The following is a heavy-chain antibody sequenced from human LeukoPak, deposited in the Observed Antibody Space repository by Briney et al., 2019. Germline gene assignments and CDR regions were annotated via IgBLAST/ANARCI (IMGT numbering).Heavy chain of an antibody. Sequence: TGGSLRLSCTTSEFTFGDYVLTWVRQAPGKGLEWVGLIRGKANGGTTDYAASVKGRFTISRDDSESIAYLQMSSLQPEDSGVYYCSRGLTGGNYFDSWGQGTLVTVSS. CDR2: IRGKANGGTT. D-gene: IGHD7-27*01. V-gene: IGHV3-49*04. CDR3: SRGLTGGNYFDS. J-gene: IGHJ4*02. CDR1: EFTFGDYV.